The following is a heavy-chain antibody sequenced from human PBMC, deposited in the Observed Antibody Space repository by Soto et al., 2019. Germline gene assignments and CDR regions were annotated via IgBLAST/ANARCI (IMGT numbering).Heavy chain of an antibody. CDR2: IYPGDSDT. J-gene: IGHJ6*02. D-gene: IGHD3-9*01. Sequence: GESLKISCKGSGYSFTSYWIGWVRQMPGKGLEWMGIIYPGDSDTRYSPSFQGQVTISADKSISTAYPQWSSLKASDTAMYYCARSYYDVLTGYGVYYYYGMDVWGQGTTVTVS. CDR3: ARSYYDVLTGYGVYYYYGMDV. CDR1: GYSFTSYW. V-gene: IGHV5-51*01.